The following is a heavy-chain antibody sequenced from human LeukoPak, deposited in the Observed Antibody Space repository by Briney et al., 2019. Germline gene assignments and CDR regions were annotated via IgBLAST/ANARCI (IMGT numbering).Heavy chain of an antibody. V-gene: IGHV3-23*01. CDR1: GFTFSSYA. J-gene: IGHJ5*02. Sequence: GGSLRLSCEASGFTFSSYAMSWVRQAPGKGLEWVSGISGSGGSTYYADSVKGRFTISRDNSKNTVYLQMNSLRAEDTAVYYCAKSYDYIWGSYRFNWFDRWGKGTLVTVSS. CDR3: AKSYDYIWGSYRFNWFDR. CDR2: ISGSGGST. D-gene: IGHD3-16*02.